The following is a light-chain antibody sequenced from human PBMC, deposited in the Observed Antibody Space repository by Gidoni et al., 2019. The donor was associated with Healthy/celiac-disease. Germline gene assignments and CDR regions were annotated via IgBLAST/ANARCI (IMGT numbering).Light chain of an antibody. CDR2: WAS. J-gene: IGKJ2*01. Sequence: DIVMTQSPDSLAVSLGERATINCKSSQSVLYSSNNKNYLAWYKQKPGQPPKLLIYWASTRESGVPDRFSGSGSGTDFTLTISSLQAEDVAVYYCQQYYSNSYTFGQGTKLEIK. CDR1: QSVLYSSNNKNY. V-gene: IGKV4-1*01. CDR3: QQYYSNSYT.